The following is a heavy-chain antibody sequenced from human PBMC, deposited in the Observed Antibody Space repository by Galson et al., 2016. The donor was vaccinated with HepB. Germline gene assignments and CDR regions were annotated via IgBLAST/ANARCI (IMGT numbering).Heavy chain of an antibody. CDR1: GASITSTNYY. Sequence: LSLTCTVSGASITSTNYYWGWIRQSPGKGLEWIGSIYYSGNAHYDPSLKSRLTISIDKSKNQFSLKLRSVTAADTALYYCTRHRSTFAVAGYGMDVWGQGTTVSVS. D-gene: IGHD6-19*01. CDR3: TRHRSTFAVAGYGMDV. J-gene: IGHJ6*02. V-gene: IGHV4-39*01. CDR2: IYYSGNA.